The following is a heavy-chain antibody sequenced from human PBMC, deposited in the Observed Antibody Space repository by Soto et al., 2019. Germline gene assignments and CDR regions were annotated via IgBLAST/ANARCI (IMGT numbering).Heavy chain of an antibody. CDR1: GFTFSSYG. D-gene: IGHD2-15*01. J-gene: IGHJ6*03. Sequence: GGSLRLSCAASGFTFSSYGMHWVRQAPGKGLEWVAVISYDGSNKYYADSVKGRFTISRDNSKNTLYLQMNSLRAEDTAVYYCAKDMFRSGGSLTFYYYMDVWGKGTTVTVSS. V-gene: IGHV3-30*18. CDR2: ISYDGSNK. CDR3: AKDMFRSGGSLTFYYYMDV.